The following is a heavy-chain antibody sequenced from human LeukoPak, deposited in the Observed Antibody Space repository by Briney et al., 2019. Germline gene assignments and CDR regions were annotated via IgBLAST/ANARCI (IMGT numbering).Heavy chain of an antibody. J-gene: IGHJ3*02. CDR2: IATAGDT. CDR3: ARPPPLWFGERYAFDI. V-gene: IGHV3-13*01. Sequence: GGSLRLSCAASGFTFSSYDMHWVRQATGKGLEWVSGIATAGDTYYPGSVKGRFTISRENAKNSLYLQMNSLRAGDTAVYSCARPPPLWFGERYAFDIWGQGTMVTVSS. D-gene: IGHD3-10*01. CDR1: GFTFSSYD.